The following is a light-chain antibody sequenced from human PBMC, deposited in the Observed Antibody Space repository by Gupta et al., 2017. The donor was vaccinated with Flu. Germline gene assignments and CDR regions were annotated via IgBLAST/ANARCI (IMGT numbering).Light chain of an antibody. CDR3: SSYTSSSTFYV. CDR2: DVS. V-gene: IGLV2-14*03. Sequence: QSALTQPASVSGSPGQSITIYCTGTSSDVGRSDSVSWYQQHPGKAPKLLIYDVSNGPSGVASRFSGSKSGNTAALTIAGLQAEDETDYYCSSYTSSSTFYVFGTGTKVTVL. CDR1: SSDVGRSDS. J-gene: IGLJ1*01.